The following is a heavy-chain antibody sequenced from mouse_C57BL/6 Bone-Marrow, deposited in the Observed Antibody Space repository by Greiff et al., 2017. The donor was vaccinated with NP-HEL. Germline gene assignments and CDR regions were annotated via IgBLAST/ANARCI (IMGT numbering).Heavy chain of an antibody. Sequence: QVQLQQPGAELVRPGTSVKLSCKASGYTFTSYWMHWVKQRPGQGLEWVGVIYPSDSYTNYNQKFKGKAPLTVDTTASTAYMRLSSLTSEDSAVYYCARKGANYSNYVRAMDYWGQGTSVTVSS. CDR3: ARKGANYSNYVRAMDY. J-gene: IGHJ4*01. V-gene: IGHV1-59*01. CDR1: GYTFTSYW. D-gene: IGHD2-5*01. CDR2: IYPSDSYT.